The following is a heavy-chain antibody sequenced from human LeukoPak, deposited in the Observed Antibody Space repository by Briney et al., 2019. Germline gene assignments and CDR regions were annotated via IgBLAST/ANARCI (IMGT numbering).Heavy chain of an antibody. D-gene: IGHD6-13*01. CDR1: GIILSSYW. J-gene: IGHJ4*02. CDR3: AREPTYSSSWYTSCDY. Sequence: GSLRLSCAASGIILSSYWMSWVRQAPGKGLDWVSYISSSGSTIYYADSVKGRFTISRDNAKNSLYLQMNSLRAEDTAVYYCAREPTYSSSWYTSCDYWGQGTLVTVSS. CDR2: ISSSGSTI. V-gene: IGHV3-48*01.